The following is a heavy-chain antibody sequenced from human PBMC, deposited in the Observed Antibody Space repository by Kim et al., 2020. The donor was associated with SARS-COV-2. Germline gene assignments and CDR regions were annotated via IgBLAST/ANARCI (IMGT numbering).Heavy chain of an antibody. CDR2: IKSKTDGGTT. Sequence: GGSLRLSCAASGFTFSNAWMSWVRQAPGKGLEWVGRIKSKTDGGTTDYAAPVKGRFTISRDDSKNTLYLQMNSLKTEDTAVYYCTTDILWFGPSPYYGMDVWGQGTTVTVSS. V-gene: IGHV3-15*01. J-gene: IGHJ6*02. D-gene: IGHD3-10*01. CDR3: TTDILWFGPSPYYGMDV. CDR1: GFTFSNAW.